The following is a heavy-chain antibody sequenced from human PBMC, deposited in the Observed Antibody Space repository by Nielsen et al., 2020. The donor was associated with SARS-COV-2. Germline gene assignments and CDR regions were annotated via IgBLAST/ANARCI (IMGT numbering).Heavy chain of an antibody. V-gene: IGHV3-9*01. CDR3: ANGGSPNAFDI. Sequence: GGSLRLSCAASGFTFDDYAMHWVRQAPGKGLEWVSGISWNSGSIGYADSVKGRFTISRDNAKNSLYLQMNSLRAEDTALYYCANGGSPNAFDIWGQGTMVTVSS. J-gene: IGHJ3*02. CDR1: GFTFDDYA. D-gene: IGHD3-16*01. CDR2: ISWNSGSI.